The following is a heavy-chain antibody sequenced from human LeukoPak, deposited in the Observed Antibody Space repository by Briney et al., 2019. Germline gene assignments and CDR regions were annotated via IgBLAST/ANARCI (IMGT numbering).Heavy chain of an antibody. V-gene: IGHV3-33*01. J-gene: IGHJ4*02. CDR2: IWYDGSNK. CDR1: GFTFSSYG. D-gene: IGHD3-22*01. Sequence: GGSLRLSCAASGFTFSSYGMPWVRQAPGKGLEWVAVIWYDGSNKYYADSVKGRFTISRDNSKNTLYLQMNSLRAEDTAVYYCARDQLTGFDSSGYHHGWGQGTLVTVSS. CDR3: ARDQLTGFDSSGYHHG.